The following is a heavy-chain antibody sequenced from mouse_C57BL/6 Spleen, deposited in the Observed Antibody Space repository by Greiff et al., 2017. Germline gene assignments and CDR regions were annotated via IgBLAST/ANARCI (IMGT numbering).Heavy chain of an antibody. CDR2: IDPEDGET. Sequence: EVQLQQSGAELVKPGASVKLSCTASGFNIKDYYMHWVKQRTEQGLEWIGRIDPEDGETKYAPKFQGKATITADTSSNTAYMQISSLTSEDTAVYYCSPFITTVVADYAMDYWGQGTSVTVSS. V-gene: IGHV14-2*01. D-gene: IGHD1-1*01. J-gene: IGHJ4*01. CDR3: SPFITTVVADYAMDY. CDR1: GFNIKDYY.